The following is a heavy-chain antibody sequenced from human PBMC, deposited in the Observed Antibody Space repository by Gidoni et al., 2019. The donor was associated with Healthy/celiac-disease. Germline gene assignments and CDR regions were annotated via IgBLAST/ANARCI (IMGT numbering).Heavy chain of an antibody. D-gene: IGHD6-19*01. V-gene: IGHV1-24*01. CDR1: GYTLTEFS. CDR2: FDPEDGET. Sequence: QVQLVQSGAEVKKPGASVQVSFKVSGYTLTEFSMHWVRQAPGKGLEWMGGFDPEDGETIYAQKFQGRVTMTEDTSTDTAYMELSSLRSEDTAVYYCATDRGSSGWDAFDIWGQGTMVTVSS. CDR3: ATDRGSSGWDAFDI. J-gene: IGHJ3*02.